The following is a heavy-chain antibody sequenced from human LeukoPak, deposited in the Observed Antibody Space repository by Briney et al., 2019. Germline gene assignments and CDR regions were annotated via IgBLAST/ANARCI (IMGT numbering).Heavy chain of an antibody. CDR3: ARDDDILTGYYGMDV. Sequence: GASVKVSRKASGYTFTGYYMHWVRQAPGQGLEWMGWINPNSGGTNYAQKFQGRVTMTRDTSISTAYMELSRLRSDDTAVYYCARDDDILTGYYGMDVWGQGTTVTVSS. CDR1: GYTFTGYY. D-gene: IGHD3-9*01. J-gene: IGHJ6*02. CDR2: INPNSGGT. V-gene: IGHV1-2*02.